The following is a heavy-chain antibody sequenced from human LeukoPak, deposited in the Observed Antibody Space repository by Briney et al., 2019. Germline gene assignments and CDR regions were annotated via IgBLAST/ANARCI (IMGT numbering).Heavy chain of an antibody. CDR3: ARSGPQPRSRFDY. Sequence: SETLSLTCTVSGGSISSHYWSWIRQPPGKGLEWIGYIYYSGSTNYNPSLKSRVTISVDTSKNQFSLKLSSVTATDTAVYYCARSGPQPRSRFDYWGQGTLVTVSS. V-gene: IGHV4-59*11. D-gene: IGHD2-15*01. J-gene: IGHJ4*02. CDR1: GGSISSHY. CDR2: IYYSGST.